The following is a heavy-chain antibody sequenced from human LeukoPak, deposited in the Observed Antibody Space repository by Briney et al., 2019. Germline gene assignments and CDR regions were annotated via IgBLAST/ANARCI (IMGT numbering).Heavy chain of an antibody. CDR2: ISGSGGST. V-gene: IGHV3-23*01. J-gene: IGHJ5*02. CDR1: GFTFSNFP. D-gene: IGHD2-15*01. Sequence: GGSLRLSCATSGFTFSNFPMSWIRQAPGKGLEWVSAISGSGGSTYYADSVKGRFTISRDNSKNTLYLQMNSLRAEDTAVYYCARGRGYCSGGSCYPVDPWGQGTLVTVSS. CDR3: ARGRGYCSGGSCYPVDP.